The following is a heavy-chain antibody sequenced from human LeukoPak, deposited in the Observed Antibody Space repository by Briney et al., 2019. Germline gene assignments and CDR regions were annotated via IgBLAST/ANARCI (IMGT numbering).Heavy chain of an antibody. Sequence: ASVKVSCKASGGTFSSYAISWVRQAPGQGLEWMGGIIPIFGTANYAQKFQGRVTITADESTSTAYMELSGLGSEDTAVYYCARGPLRDIVVVPAAIKYFDYWGQGTLVTVSS. CDR3: ARGPLRDIVVVPAAIKYFDY. J-gene: IGHJ4*02. CDR1: GGTFSSYA. D-gene: IGHD2-2*02. CDR2: IIPIFGTA. V-gene: IGHV1-69*13.